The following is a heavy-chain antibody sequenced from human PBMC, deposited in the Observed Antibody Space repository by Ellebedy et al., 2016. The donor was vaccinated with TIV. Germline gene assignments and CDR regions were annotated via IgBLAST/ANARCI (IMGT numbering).Heavy chain of an antibody. J-gene: IGHJ4*02. Sequence: SGPTLVXPTQTLTLTCTFSGFSLSTSGMCVSWIRQPPGKALEWLALIDWDDDKYYSTSLKTRLTISKDTSKNQVVLTMTNMDPVDTATYYCARERYCSSTSRIHNYYFDYWGQGTLVTVSS. V-gene: IGHV2-70*01. CDR3: ARERYCSSTSRIHNYYFDY. CDR1: GFSLSTSGMC. D-gene: IGHD2-2*01. CDR2: IDWDDDK.